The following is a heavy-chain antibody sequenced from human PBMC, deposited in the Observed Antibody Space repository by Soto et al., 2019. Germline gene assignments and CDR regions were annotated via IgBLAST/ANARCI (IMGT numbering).Heavy chain of an antibody. CDR2: IYWDDDK. V-gene: IGHV2-5*02. CDR1: GFSLSTSGVG. D-gene: IGHD5-12*01. J-gene: IGHJ3*02. Sequence: QITLKESGPTLVKPTQTLTLTCTFSGFSLSTSGVGVGWIRQPPGKALEWLALIYWDDDKRYSPSLKSRLTITKDTSKNQVVLTMTNMDPVDTATYYCAPAARDGYNRDTFYIWGQGTMVTVSS. CDR3: APAARDGYNRDTFYI.